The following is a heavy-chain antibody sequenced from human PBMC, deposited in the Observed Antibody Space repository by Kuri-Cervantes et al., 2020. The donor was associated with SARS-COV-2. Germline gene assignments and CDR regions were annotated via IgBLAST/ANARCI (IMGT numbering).Heavy chain of an antibody. CDR3: ARGMGYNSIGPFDY. J-gene: IGHJ4*02. CDR1: GSSITRYL. CDR2: IYPGESDT. V-gene: IGHV5-51*01. D-gene: IGHD6-25*01. Sequence: MDISRVTSGSSITRYLIGCVRQMRGKGLEWMGIIYPGESDTRYSPSFQGQVTISADKSISTAYLQWSILKDSDTAVFFCARGMGYNSIGPFDYWGQGTLVTVSS.